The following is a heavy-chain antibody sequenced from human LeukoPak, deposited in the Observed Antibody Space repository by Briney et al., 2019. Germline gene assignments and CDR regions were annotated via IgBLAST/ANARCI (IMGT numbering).Heavy chain of an antibody. D-gene: IGHD6-19*01. J-gene: IGHJ4*02. CDR3: ARGGRAWYSPFGY. V-gene: IGHV3-20*04. Sequence: GGSLRLSCAASGFTFDDYVVTWVRQAPGKGLEWVSGINWNGGSTGYADSVRGRFIISRDNAKNSLYLLMNSLRAEDTALYYCARGGRAWYSPFGYWGQGTLVTVSS. CDR2: INWNGGST. CDR1: GFTFDDYV.